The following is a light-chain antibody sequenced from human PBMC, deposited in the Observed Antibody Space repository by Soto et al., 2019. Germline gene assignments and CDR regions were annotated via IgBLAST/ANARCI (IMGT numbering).Light chain of an antibody. V-gene: IGKV1-5*03. J-gene: IGKJ1*01. CDR2: KAS. Sequence: DIQMTQSPSTLSVSVGDRVTITCRASQTISSWLAWYQQKPGQAPKLLIYKASTLKTGVPSRFSGSGSGTEFTLTISSLQPDDFATYYCQHYNSYPEAFGQGTKVELK. CDR1: QTISSW. CDR3: QHYNSYPEA.